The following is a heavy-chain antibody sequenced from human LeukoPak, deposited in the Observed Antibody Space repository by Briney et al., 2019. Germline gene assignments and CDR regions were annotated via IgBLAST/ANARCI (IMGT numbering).Heavy chain of an antibody. J-gene: IGHJ4*02. CDR3: ARGTGGVSHLGN. D-gene: IGHD2-8*02. CDR1: GYTFTSYD. CDR2: TNPNSGNT. Sequence: ASVKVSCKASGYTFTSYDINWVRQATGQGLEWMGWTNPNSGNTGYAQKFQGRVTMTRNTSISTAYMELSSPRSEDTAVYYCARGTGGVSHLGNWGQGTLVTVSS. V-gene: IGHV1-8*01.